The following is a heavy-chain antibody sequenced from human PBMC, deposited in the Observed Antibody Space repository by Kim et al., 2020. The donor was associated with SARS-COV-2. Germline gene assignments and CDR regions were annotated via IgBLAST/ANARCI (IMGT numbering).Heavy chain of an antibody. D-gene: IGHD3-10*01. Sequence: SETLSLTCTVSGGSISSGGYYWSWIRQHPGKGLEWIGYIYYSGSTYYNPSLKSRVTISVDTSKNQFSLKLSSVTAADTAVYYCARDWFGRDGMDVWGQGTTVTVSS. CDR3: ARDWFGRDGMDV. CDR2: IYYSGST. CDR1: GGSISSGGYY. V-gene: IGHV4-31*03. J-gene: IGHJ6*02.